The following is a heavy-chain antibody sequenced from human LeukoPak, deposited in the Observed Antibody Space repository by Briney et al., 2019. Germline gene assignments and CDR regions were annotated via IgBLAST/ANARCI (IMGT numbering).Heavy chain of an antibody. CDR1: GYTFTSYG. CDR2: ISAYNGNT. J-gene: IGHJ5*02. CDR3: ARVGYCSGGSCSRWFDP. D-gene: IGHD2-15*01. V-gene: IGHV1-18*01. Sequence: ASVKVSCKASGYTFTSYGISWVRQAPGQGLEWMGWISAYNGNTNYAQKLQGRVTMTTDTSTSTAYMELRSLRSDDTAVYHCARVGYCSGGSCSRWFDPWGQGTLVTVSS.